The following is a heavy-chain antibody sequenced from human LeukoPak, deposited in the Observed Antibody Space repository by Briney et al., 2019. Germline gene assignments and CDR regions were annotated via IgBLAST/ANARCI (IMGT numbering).Heavy chain of an antibody. Sequence: SETLSLTCTVSGGSISSYYWSWIRQPPGKGLEWIGYIYYSGSTNYNPSLKSRVTISVDTSKNQFSLKLGSVTAADTAVYYCAQSLTIFGVAYYYYMDVWGKGTTVTVSS. CDR3: AQSLTIFGVAYYYYMDV. J-gene: IGHJ6*03. D-gene: IGHD3-3*01. CDR1: GGSISSYY. V-gene: IGHV4-59*12. CDR2: IYYSGST.